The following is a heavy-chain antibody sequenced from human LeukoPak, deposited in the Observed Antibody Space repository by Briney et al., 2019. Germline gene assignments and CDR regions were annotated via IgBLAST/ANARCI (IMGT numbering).Heavy chain of an antibody. Sequence: SETLSLTCTVSGGSISSYYWSWIRQPPGKGLEWIGEINHSGSTNYNPSLKSRVTISVDTSKNQFSLKLSSVTAADTAVYYCARDRAYYDSSGYYAFDIWGQGTMVTVSS. D-gene: IGHD3-22*01. CDR1: GGSISSYY. V-gene: IGHV4-34*01. CDR3: ARDRAYYDSSGYYAFDI. CDR2: INHSGST. J-gene: IGHJ3*02.